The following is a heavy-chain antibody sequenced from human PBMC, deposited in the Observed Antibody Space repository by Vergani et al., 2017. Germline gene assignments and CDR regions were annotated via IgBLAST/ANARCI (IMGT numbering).Heavy chain of an antibody. Sequence: QLQLQESGPGLVKPSATLSLTCSVSGASIRRSNYYWGWIRQPPGKGLGWIASIYYSGSTYYNPSLKSRVTISVDTSKNQFSLKLSSVTAADTAVYFCARHSXVEWLVKLGWIDPWGQGILVTVSS. D-gene: IGHD6-19*01. CDR3: ARHSXVEWLVKLGWIDP. CDR1: GASIRRSNYY. J-gene: IGHJ5*02. V-gene: IGHV4-39*01. CDR2: IYYSGST.